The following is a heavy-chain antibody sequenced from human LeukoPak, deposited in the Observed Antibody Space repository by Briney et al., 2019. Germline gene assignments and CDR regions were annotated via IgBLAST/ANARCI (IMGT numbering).Heavy chain of an antibody. D-gene: IGHD2-21*02. J-gene: IGHJ4*02. CDR1: GFAFSTYT. CDR2: ISSTSTYM. Sequence: GGSLRLSCAASGFAFSTYTMNWVRQAPGKGLEWVASISSTSTYMDYADSVKGRFTISRDNAKSSLYLQMNSLRAEDTAVYYCARDLPVVVTAIGPDYWGQGTLVTVSS. V-gene: IGHV3-21*01. CDR3: ARDLPVVVTAIGPDY.